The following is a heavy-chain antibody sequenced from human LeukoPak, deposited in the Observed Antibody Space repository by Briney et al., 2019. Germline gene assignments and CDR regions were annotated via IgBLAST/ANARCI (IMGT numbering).Heavy chain of an antibody. V-gene: IGHV4-39*07. CDR3: ARDNYGDYDGYYYMDV. CDR2: IYHSGST. Sequence: PSETLSLTCTVSGGSISSGIHYWGWIRQPPGKGLEWIGTIYHSGSTYYSPSLESRVTISVDTSKNQFSLKLSCVTAADTAVYYCARDNYGDYDGYYYMDVWGKGTTVTVSS. J-gene: IGHJ6*03. D-gene: IGHD4-17*01. CDR1: GGSISSGIHY.